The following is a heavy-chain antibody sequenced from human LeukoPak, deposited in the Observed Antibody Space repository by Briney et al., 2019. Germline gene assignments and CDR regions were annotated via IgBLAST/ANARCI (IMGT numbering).Heavy chain of an antibody. D-gene: IGHD3-9*01. V-gene: IGHV4-59*08. CDR1: GASISRYY. CDR3: VRRVRYFGQNDY. CDR2: IYYTGST. Sequence: PSETLSLTCTVSGASISRYYWSWIRQPPGKGLEWIGYIYYTGSTNYNPSLKSRVTMSVDTSKNQISLKLSSVTAADSAVYYCVRRVRYFGQNDYWGQGTLVTVSS. J-gene: IGHJ4*02.